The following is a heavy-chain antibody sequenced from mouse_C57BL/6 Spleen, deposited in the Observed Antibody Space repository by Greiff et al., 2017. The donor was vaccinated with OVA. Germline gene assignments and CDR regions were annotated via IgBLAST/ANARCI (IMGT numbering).Heavy chain of an antibody. CDR2: IDPENGAT. Sequence: VQLQQSGAELVRPGASVKLSCTASGFNIKDDYMHWVKQRPEQGLEWIGWIDPENGATEYASKFQGKATITADTSSNTAYLQLSSLTSEDTAVYYCTTNYDWFAYWGQGTLVTVSA. V-gene: IGHV14-4*01. CDR3: TTNYDWFAY. D-gene: IGHD2-4*01. CDR1: GFNIKDDY. J-gene: IGHJ3*01.